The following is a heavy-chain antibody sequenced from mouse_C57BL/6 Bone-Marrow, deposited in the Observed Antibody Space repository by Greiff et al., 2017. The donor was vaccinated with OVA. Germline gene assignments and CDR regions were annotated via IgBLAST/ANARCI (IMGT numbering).Heavy chain of an antibody. V-gene: IGHV2-2*01. D-gene: IGHD1-1*01. CDR2: IWSGGST. CDR3: ARRGYGSRGSYYFDY. J-gene: IGHJ2*01. Sequence: QVQLKESGPGLVQPSQSLSITCTVSGFSLTSYGVHWVRQSPGKGLEWLGVIWSGGSTDYNAAFISRLSISTDNSKSQVFFKMNRLQADDTAIYYCARRGYGSRGSYYFDYWGKGTTLTVSS. CDR1: GFSLTSYG.